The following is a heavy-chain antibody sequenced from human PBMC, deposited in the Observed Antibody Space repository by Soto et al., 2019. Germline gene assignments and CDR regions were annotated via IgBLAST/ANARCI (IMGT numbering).Heavy chain of an antibody. CDR2: ISGSGGRT. D-gene: IGHD4-17*01. CDR3: ASSSVTTLLVGCFDL. Sequence: EVQLLESGGGLVQPGGSLRLSCAASGISFRTYVMNWVRQAPGKGLEWVAAISGSGGRTYYADSVKGRFTISRDNSKNTLYLQVNTLRAEDTAVYYCASSSVTTLLVGCFDLWGRGTLVTVSS. V-gene: IGHV3-23*01. J-gene: IGHJ2*01. CDR1: GISFRTYV.